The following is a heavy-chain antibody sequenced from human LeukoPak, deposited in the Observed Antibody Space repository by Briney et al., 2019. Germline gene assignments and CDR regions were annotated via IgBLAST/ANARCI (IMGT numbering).Heavy chain of an antibody. Sequence: GGSLRLSCAASGFTFRSYAMHWVRQAPGKGLEWVAVISYDGSNKYYADSVKGRFTISRDNSKNTLYLQMNSLRAEDTAVYYCARGEFIAAAGTEAPDYWGQGTLVTVSS. J-gene: IGHJ4*02. CDR1: GFTFRSYA. V-gene: IGHV3-30*04. CDR2: ISYDGSNK. CDR3: ARGEFIAAAGTEAPDY. D-gene: IGHD6-13*01.